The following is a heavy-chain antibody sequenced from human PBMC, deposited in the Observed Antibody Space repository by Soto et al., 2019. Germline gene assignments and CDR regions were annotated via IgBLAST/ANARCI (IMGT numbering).Heavy chain of an antibody. D-gene: IGHD6-13*01. CDR3: AKDAQSKYSSRIFDY. CDR2: ISGSGGST. V-gene: IGHV3-23*01. J-gene: IGHJ4*02. CDR1: VFTFSSYA. Sequence: PWGSLLLSCAASVFTFSSYAMGWVRQAPGKGLEWVSAISGSGGSTYYADSVKGRFTISRDNSKNTLYLQMNSLRAEDTAVYYCAKDAQSKYSSRIFDYWGQGTMVTVSS.